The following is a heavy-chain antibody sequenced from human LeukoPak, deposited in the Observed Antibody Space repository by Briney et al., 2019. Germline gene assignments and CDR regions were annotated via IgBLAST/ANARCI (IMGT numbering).Heavy chain of an antibody. CDR1: GFTFSSYA. Sequence: GGSLRLSCAASGFTFSSYAMTWVRQAPGKGLEWVSGISGSGGSTYYADSVKGRFTISRDNSKNTLYLQMNSLRVEDTAVYYCARKGYGDYEIDYWVQGTLVTVSS. CDR2: ISGSGGST. D-gene: IGHD4-17*01. V-gene: IGHV3-23*01. J-gene: IGHJ4*02. CDR3: ARKGYGDYEIDY.